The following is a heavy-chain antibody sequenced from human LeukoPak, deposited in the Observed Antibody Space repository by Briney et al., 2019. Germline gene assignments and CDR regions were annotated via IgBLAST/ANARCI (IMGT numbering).Heavy chain of an antibody. J-gene: IGHJ4*02. CDR3: AREISEFYDSSGLDY. CDR1: GYSFTNYW. CDR2: IYPGDSDT. Sequence: GESLKISCKGSGYSFTNYWIGWVRQMPGKGLEWMGIIYPGDSDTRYSPSFQGQVTISADKSISTAYLQWSGLKASDTAIYFCAREISEFYDSSGLDYWGQGTLVTVSS. V-gene: IGHV5-51*01. D-gene: IGHD3-22*01.